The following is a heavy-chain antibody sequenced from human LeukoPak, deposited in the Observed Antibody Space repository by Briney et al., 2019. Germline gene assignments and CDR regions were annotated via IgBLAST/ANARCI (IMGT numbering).Heavy chain of an antibody. J-gene: IGHJ1*01. CDR2: IIPIFGTA. Sequence: GASVKVSCKASGGTFSSYAISWVRQAPGQGLEWMGRIIPIFGTANYAQKFQGRVTITTDESTSTAYMELSGLRSEDTAVYYCARGSGWYIQHWGQGTLVTVSS. V-gene: IGHV1-69*05. CDR1: GGTFSSYA. CDR3: ARGSGWYIQH. D-gene: IGHD6-19*01.